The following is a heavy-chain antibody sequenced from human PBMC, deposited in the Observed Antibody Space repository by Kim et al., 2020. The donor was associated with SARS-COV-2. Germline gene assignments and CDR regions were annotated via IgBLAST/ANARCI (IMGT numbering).Heavy chain of an antibody. V-gene: IGHV3-21*01. CDR3: ARVVCVAVVPANAKGFYGIDF. D-gene: IGHD2-2*01. CDR1: GFTFSSYS. CDR2: ISSSSSYI. J-gene: IGHJ6*02. Sequence: GGSLRLSCAASGFTFSSYSMNWVRQAPGKGLEWVSSISSSSSYIYYADSVKGRFTISRDNAKNSLYLQMNSLRAEDTAVYYCARVVCVAVVPANAKGFYGIDFWGQGTPVTVSS.